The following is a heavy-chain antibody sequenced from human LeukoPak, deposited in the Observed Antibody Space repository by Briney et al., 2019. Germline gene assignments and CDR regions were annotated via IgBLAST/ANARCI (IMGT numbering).Heavy chain of an antibody. CDR2: MNPNSGNT. J-gene: IGHJ6*02. D-gene: IGHD7-27*01. V-gene: IGHV1-8*01. CDR3: ARKGDWGYYYYYYGMDV. Sequence: ASVKVSCKASGYTFTSYDINWVRQATGQGLEWMGWMNPNSGNTGYAQKFQGRVTMTRNTSISTAYMELSSLRSEDTAVYYSARKGDWGYYYYYYGMDVWGQGTTVTVSS. CDR1: GYTFTSYD.